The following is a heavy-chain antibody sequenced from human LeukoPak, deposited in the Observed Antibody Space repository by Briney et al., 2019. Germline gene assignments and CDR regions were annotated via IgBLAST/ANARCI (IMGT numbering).Heavy chain of an antibody. CDR3: ARAGYGSGSYSDYYGMDV. D-gene: IGHD3-10*01. CDR1: GFTVSGDY. J-gene: IGHJ6*02. CDR2: IYADFDNT. Sequence: GSLRLSCAVSGFTVSGDYMSWLRQAPGRGLEWVSVIYADFDNTDYADSVRGRFTISRDNSKNTLYLQMNSLRAGDTAVYYCARAGYGSGSYSDYYGMDVWGQGTTVTVSS. V-gene: IGHV3-53*01.